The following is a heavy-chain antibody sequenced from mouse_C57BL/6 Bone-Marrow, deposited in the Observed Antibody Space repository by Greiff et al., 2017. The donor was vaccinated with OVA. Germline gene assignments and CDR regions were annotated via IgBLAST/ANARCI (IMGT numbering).Heavy chain of an antibody. D-gene: IGHD2-1*01. J-gene: IGHJ4*01. V-gene: IGHV10-1*01. CDR2: IRSKSNNYAT. Sequence: EVQLVESGGGLVQPKGSLKLSCAASGFSFNTYAMNWVRQAPGKGLEWVARIRSKSNNYATYYADSVKDRFTISRDDSESMLYLQMNNLKTEDTAMYYCVRGNYVRNYYAMDYWGQGTSVTVSS. CDR1: GFSFNTYA. CDR3: VRGNYVRNYYAMDY.